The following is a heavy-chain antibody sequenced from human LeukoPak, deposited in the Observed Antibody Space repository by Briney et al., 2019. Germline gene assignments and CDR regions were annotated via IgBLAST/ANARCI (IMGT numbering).Heavy chain of an antibody. CDR3: ARDPNGDYIGAFDM. Sequence: GGSLRLSCTASGFTFSTYAMMWVRQIPGKGLEWVSAITAGSGSALYADSVKGRFTISRDDSKHTLFLQMNSLRAEDTAVYYCARDPNGDYIGAFDMWGPGTMVTVSS. CDR1: GFTFSTYA. CDR2: ITAGSGSA. J-gene: IGHJ3*02. D-gene: IGHD4-17*01. V-gene: IGHV3-23*01.